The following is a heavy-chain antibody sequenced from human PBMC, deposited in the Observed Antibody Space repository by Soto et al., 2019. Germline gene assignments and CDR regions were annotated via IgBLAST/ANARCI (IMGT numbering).Heavy chain of an antibody. CDR3: ARGIPDLYYYGMDV. V-gene: IGHV6-1*01. J-gene: IGHJ6*01. CDR2: TYYRSKWYT. D-gene: IGHD2-21*01. CDR1: GDSVSRNSGA. Sequence: SQTLSLTCAISGDSVSRNSGAWNWIRQSPSRGLEWLGRTYYRSKWYTDYALSVKSRITINPETSKNQFSLQLNSVTPEDTAVYYCARGIPDLYYYGMDVWGKEPRSPSPQ.